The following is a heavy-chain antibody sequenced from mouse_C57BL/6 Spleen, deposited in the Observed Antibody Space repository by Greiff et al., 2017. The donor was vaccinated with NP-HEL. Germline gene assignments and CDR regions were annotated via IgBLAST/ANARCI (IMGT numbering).Heavy chain of an antibody. CDR3: ASLYGFYAMDY. D-gene: IGHD1-1*01. CDR2: IHPNSGST. CDR1: GYTFTSYW. Sequence: QVQLKQSGAELVKPGASVKLSCKASGYTFTSYWMHWVKQRPGQGLEWIGMIHPNSGSTNYNEKFKSKATLTVDKSSSTAYMQLSSLTSEDSAVYYCASLYGFYAMDYWGQGTSVTVSS. V-gene: IGHV1-64*01. J-gene: IGHJ4*01.